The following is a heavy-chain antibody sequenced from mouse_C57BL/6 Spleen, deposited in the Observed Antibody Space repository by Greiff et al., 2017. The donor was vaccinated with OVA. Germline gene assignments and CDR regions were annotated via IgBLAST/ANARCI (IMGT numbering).Heavy chain of an antibody. J-gene: IGHJ3*01. CDR2: IYPGSGST. CDR3: ARDDDYDGGAWFAY. V-gene: IGHV1-55*01. CDR1: GYTFTSYW. D-gene: IGHD2-4*01. Sequence: VQLQQSGAELVKPGASVKMSCKASGYTFTSYWITWVKQRPGQGLEWIGDIYPGSGSTNYNEKFKSKATLTVDTSSSTAYMQLSSLTSEDSAVYYCARDDDYDGGAWFAYWGQGTLVTVSA.